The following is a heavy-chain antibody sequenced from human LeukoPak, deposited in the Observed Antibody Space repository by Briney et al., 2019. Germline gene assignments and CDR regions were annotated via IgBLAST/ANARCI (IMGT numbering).Heavy chain of an antibody. V-gene: IGHV3-20*04. CDR2: INWDSGTT. CDR1: GFTFDDYA. D-gene: IGHD2-2*01. Sequence: GGTLRLHCVASGFTFDDYAMRWLRQAPGNGLVWVSGINWDSGTTAYEVYVRGRFTISRDNAKNSLFLQVNSLRAEDAAFYYCARSARRGALVPAALFDTRCYFYYYMDVWGKGTTVSVSS. J-gene: IGHJ6*03. CDR3: ARSARRGALVPAALFDTRCYFYYYMDV.